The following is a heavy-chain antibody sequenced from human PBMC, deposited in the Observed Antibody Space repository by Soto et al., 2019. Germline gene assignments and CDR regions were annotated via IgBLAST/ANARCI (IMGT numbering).Heavy chain of an antibody. V-gene: IGHV3-23*01. CDR1: GFTFSSYA. Sequence: EVQLLESGGGLVQPGGSLRLSCAASGFTFSSYAMSWVRQAPGKGLEWVSAISGSGGSTYYADSVKGRFTSSRDNSKNTLYLQMNSLRAEDTAVYYCALGGSGWYSPFDYWGQGTLVTVSS. D-gene: IGHD6-19*01. CDR2: ISGSGGST. J-gene: IGHJ4*02. CDR3: ALGGSGWYSPFDY.